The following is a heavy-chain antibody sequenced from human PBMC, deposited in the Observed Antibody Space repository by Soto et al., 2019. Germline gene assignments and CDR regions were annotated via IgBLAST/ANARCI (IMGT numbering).Heavy chain of an antibody. CDR1: GFTFSSYW. CDR2: INPDGSAT. J-gene: IGHJ4*02. Sequence: GGSLRLSCAASGFTFSSYWMHWVRQAPGKGLVWVSRINPDGSATNYADSVKGRFTISRDNAKNTLYLQMNSLRAEDTAVFYSGRGRSDSPMATGHWGQGTLVTVSS. D-gene: IGHD5-18*01. CDR3: GRGRSDSPMATGH. V-gene: IGHV3-74*01.